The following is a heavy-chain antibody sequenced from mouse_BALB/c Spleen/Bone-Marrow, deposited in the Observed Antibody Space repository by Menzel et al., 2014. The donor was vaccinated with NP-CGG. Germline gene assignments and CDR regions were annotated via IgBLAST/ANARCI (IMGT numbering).Heavy chain of an antibody. CDR3: ARGGYRDY. V-gene: IGHV1-19*01. D-gene: IGHD2-2*01. CDR2: VNPYNGGT. Sequence: EVQLQQYGPELVKPGASVKMSCKASGYTFTDYYMDWVKQSHGESFEWIGRVNPYNGGTSYNQKFKGKATLTVDKSSTTAYMELNSLTFEDSAVYYCARGGYRDYWGQGTTLTVSS. CDR1: GYTFTDYY. J-gene: IGHJ2*01.